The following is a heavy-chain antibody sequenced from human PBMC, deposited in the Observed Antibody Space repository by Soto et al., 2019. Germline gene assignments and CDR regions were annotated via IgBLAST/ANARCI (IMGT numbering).Heavy chain of an antibody. J-gene: IGHJ2*01. Sequence: QVQLQQWVAGLLKPSETLSPTCAVYGGSFSGYYWSWIRQPPGKGLEWIGESTHSGGTNYNPSLRSRVTISVDTSKSQFSLKLTSVTAADTAVYYCARGGKQQLVRSQYFDLWGRGTLVTVSS. CDR1: GGSFSGYY. D-gene: IGHD6-13*01. CDR2: STHSGGT. CDR3: ARGGKQQLVRSQYFDL. V-gene: IGHV4-34*02.